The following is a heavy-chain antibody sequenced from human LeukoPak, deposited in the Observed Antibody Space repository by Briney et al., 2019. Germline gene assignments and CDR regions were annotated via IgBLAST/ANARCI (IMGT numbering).Heavy chain of an antibody. CDR1: GYTLIELS. CDR2: FDPEDGEI. J-gene: IGHJ3*02. CDR3: ARLLNRLPDAFDI. V-gene: IGHV1-24*01. D-gene: IGHD3/OR15-3a*01. Sequence: ASVKVSCKVSGYTLIELSMHWVRQAPGKGPEWMGGFDPEDGEIIYAQKFQGRVTMTEDTSTDTAYMDLSSLRSEDTAVYYCARLLNRLPDAFDIWGQGTMVTVSS.